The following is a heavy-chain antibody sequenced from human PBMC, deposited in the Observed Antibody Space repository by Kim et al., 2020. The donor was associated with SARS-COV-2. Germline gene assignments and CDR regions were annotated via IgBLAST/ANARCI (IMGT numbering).Heavy chain of an antibody. CDR3: AKDIGERLSDQWLGKYYSMDA. V-gene: IGHV3-43*02. CDR1: GFTFDDYA. Sequence: GGSLRLSCAASGFTFDDYAMHWVRQAPGKGLEWVSPISGDGGSTYYADSVKGRFTISRDNSKNSLYLQMNSLRTEDTALYYCAKDIGERLSDQWLGKYYSMDACGQGATGSVSS. J-gene: IGHJ6*01. D-gene: IGHD6-19*01. CDR2: ISGDGGST.